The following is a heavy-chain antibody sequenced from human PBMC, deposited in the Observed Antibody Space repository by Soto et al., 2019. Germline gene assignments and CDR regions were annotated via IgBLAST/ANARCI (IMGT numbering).Heavy chain of an antibody. J-gene: IGHJ6*02. CDR3: ARGDPTGYYYGMDV. CDR1: GGSISSGDYY. CDR2: IYYSGST. Sequence: SETLSLTCTVSGGSISSGDYYWSWIRQPPGKGLEWIGYIYYSGSTYYNPSLKSRVTISVDTSKNQFSLKLSSVTAADTAVYYCARGDPTGYYYGMDVWGQGTTVTLSS. D-gene: IGHD2-8*02. V-gene: IGHV4-30-4*01.